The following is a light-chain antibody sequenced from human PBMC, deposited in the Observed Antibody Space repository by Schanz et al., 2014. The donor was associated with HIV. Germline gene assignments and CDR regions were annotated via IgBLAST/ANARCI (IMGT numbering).Light chain of an antibody. CDR2: GAS. CDR3: QQRSTWPAIT. Sequence: EIVMTQSPGTLSVSPGERATLSCRASQSVGSDLAWYQQKPGQAPRLLIYGASTRATAIPARFSGSGSGTEFTLTISSLQSEDFAVYYCQQRSTWPAITFGQGTRLEIK. CDR1: QSVGSD. V-gene: IGKV3-15*01. J-gene: IGKJ5*01.